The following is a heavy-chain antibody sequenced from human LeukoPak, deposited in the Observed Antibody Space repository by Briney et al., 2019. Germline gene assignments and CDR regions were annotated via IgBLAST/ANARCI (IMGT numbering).Heavy chain of an antibody. V-gene: IGHV4-59*01. J-gene: IGHJ4*02. CDR1: GSSISSYY. CDR2: IYYSGSS. D-gene: IGHD6-19*01. Sequence: SETLSLICTVSGSSISSYYWSWIRQPPGKGLEWIGYIYYSGSSNYNPSLKSRVTISVDTSKNQFSLKLSSVTAADTAMYYCARADNKAVFDYWGQGTLVTVSS. CDR3: ARADNKAVFDY.